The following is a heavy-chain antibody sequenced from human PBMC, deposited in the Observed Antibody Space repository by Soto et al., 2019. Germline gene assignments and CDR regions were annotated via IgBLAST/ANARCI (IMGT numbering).Heavy chain of an antibody. V-gene: IGHV3-30-3*01. CDR2: ISYDGSNK. Sequence: GGSLRLSCAASGFTFSSYAMHWVRQAPGKGLEWVAVISYDGSNKYYADSVKGRFTISRDNSKNTLYLQMNSLRAEDTAVYYCARDGAIAAATFDYWGQGTLVTVSS. CDR1: GFTFSSYA. D-gene: IGHD6-13*01. CDR3: ARDGAIAAATFDY. J-gene: IGHJ4*02.